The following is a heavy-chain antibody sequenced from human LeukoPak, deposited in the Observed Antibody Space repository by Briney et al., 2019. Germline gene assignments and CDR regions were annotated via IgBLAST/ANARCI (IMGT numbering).Heavy chain of an antibody. CDR1: GSSISSDYY. Sequence: SETLSLTCSVSGSSISSDYYWGWVRQPPGKGLEWIGSIKHRGRRSYNPSLKSRVTISVDTSKNQFSLTLSSVTAADTAVYYCARVVGATSIDYWGQGILVTVSS. V-gene: IGHV4-38-2*02. J-gene: IGHJ4*02. CDR2: IKHRGRR. CDR3: ARVVGATSIDY. D-gene: IGHD2-15*01.